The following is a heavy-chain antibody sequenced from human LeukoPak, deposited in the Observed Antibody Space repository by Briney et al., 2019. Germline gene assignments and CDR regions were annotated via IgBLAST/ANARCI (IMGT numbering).Heavy chain of an antibody. V-gene: IGHV1-46*01. CDR2: INPSGGRT. D-gene: IGHD2-15*01. Sequence: ASVKVSCKASGYTFTSYYMHWVRQAPGQGLEWMGIINPSGGRTSYAQKFQGRVTMTRDTSTSTVYMELSSLRSEDTAVYYCARDKGGGSYYYYYYYGMDVWGQGTTVTVSS. CDR3: ARDKGGGSYYYYYYYGMDV. CDR1: GYTFTSYY. J-gene: IGHJ6*02.